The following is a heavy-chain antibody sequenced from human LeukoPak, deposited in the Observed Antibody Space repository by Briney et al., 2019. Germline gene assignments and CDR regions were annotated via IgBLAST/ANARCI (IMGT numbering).Heavy chain of an antibody. CDR2: TKNKAHSYTT. V-gene: IGHV3-72*01. J-gene: IGHJ5*02. D-gene: IGHD1-1*01. Sequence: PGGSLRLSCAASGFTFSDHYMDWARQAPGKGLEWVGQTKNKAHSYTTEYAASVKGRFSISRDDSKNSLYLQMNSLKTEDTAVYYCTEWKSPWGQGTLVTVSS. CDR3: TEWKSP. CDR1: GFTFSDHY.